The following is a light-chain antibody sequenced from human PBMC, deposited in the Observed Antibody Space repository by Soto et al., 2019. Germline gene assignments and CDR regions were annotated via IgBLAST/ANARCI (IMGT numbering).Light chain of an antibody. CDR1: HSVSSY. V-gene: IGKV3-11*01. CDR2: DAS. Sequence: EIVLSQSPAPLSLSPGERATLSCRCSHSVSSYLAWYQQRPGQAPRILIYDASNRATGIPARFSGSGSGTEFTLTISSLQSEYFAVYYCQLYGISPHFGQGTRLEIK. J-gene: IGKJ5*01. CDR3: QLYGISPH.